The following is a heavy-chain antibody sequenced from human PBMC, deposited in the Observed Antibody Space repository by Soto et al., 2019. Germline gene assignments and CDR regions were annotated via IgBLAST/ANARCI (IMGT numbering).Heavy chain of an antibody. Sequence: QVQLVQSGAEVKKPGASVKVSCKASGYTCTGYYMHWVRQAPGQGLEWMGWINPNSGGTNYSQKFQVWVTMTRDTSISTAYMELSRLRSDDTAVYYCARSGYCSGGSCPFFDYWGQGTLVTVSS. J-gene: IGHJ4*02. V-gene: IGHV1-2*04. CDR1: GYTCTGYY. D-gene: IGHD2-15*01. CDR3: ARSGYCSGGSCPFFDY. CDR2: INPNSGGT.